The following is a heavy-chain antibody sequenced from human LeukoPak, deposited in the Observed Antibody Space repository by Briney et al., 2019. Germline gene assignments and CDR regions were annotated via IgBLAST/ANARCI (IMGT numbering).Heavy chain of an antibody. CDR3: ARTVDSSGWYGYFDL. V-gene: IGHV1-69*06. D-gene: IGHD6-19*01. CDR1: GGTFSSYA. Sequence: ASVKVSCKASGGTFSSYAMSWVRQAPGQGLEWMGEIIPIFGTANYAQKFQGRVTITADKSTSTAYMELSSLRSEDTAVYYCARTVDSSGWYGYFDLWGRGTLVTVSS. CDR2: IIPIFGTA. J-gene: IGHJ2*01.